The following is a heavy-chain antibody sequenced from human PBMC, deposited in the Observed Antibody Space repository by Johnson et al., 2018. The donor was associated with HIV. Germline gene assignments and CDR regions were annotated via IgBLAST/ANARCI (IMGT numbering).Heavy chain of an antibody. CDR3: AKDEGITMIVVVPDAFDI. D-gene: IGHD3-22*01. CDR1: GFTFSSYG. CDR2: IQYDGSNK. J-gene: IGHJ3*02. V-gene: IGHV3-30*02. Sequence: QVQLVGSGGGVVQPGGSLRLSCAASGFTFSSYGMHWVRQAPGKGLEWVAFIQYDGSNKYYADSVKGRFTISRDNSKNTLYLQMNSLRAEDTAVYYCAKDEGITMIVVVPDAFDIWGQGTMVTVSS.